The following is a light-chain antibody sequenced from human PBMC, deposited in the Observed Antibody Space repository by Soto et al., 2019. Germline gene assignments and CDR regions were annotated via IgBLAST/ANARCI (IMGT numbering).Light chain of an antibody. Sequence: QSVLTQPRSVSGSPGQSVTISCTGTSSDVGGYNYVSWYQQHSGTAPKLMIYDVSKRPSGVPDRFSGSKSGNTASLTISGLQAEDEAEYYCCSYAGSHPYVFGTGTKLTVL. V-gene: IGLV2-11*01. J-gene: IGLJ1*01. CDR2: DVS. CDR1: SSDVGGYNY. CDR3: CSYAGSHPYV.